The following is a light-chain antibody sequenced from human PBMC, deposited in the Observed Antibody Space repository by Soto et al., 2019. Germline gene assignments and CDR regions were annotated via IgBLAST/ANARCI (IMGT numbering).Light chain of an antibody. V-gene: IGKV3-11*01. CDR1: QSVTNY. CDR3: QQRLNRPPG. CDR2: DAS. J-gene: IGKJ1*01. Sequence: EIFLTQSPDTLSLSPGERATLTCRASQSVTNYIAWYQQRPGQAPRLLIYDASNRATGAPARFSGSRSGTDFTLTISDLEPADFGLYYCQQRLNRPPGFGQGTKVDI.